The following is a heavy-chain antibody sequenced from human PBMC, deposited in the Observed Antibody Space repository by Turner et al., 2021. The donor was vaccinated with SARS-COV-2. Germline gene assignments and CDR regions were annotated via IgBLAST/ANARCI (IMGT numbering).Heavy chain of an antibody. Sequence: EVQLVESGGGLVQPGGSLRLSCAASVFTVSSNYMSWVRQAAGKGLEWVSVVYSGGSTYYADSVKGRFTISRDNSKNTLYLQMNSLRAEDTAVDYCARTLPYGDYHDYWGQGTLVTVSS. J-gene: IGHJ4*02. CDR1: VFTVSSNY. CDR3: ARTLPYGDYHDY. V-gene: IGHV3-66*01. D-gene: IGHD4-17*01. CDR2: VYSGGST.